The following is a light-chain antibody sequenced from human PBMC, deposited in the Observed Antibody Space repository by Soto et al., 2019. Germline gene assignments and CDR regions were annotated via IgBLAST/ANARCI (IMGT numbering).Light chain of an antibody. Sequence: IVLTQSPATLSLSPGKRSTLSCRASQNISNYLIWYQQKPGQAPRLLIYGASSRATGIPDRFSGSGSGTDFTLTISRLEPEDSAVYYCQQYGSSPWTFGQGTKVDIK. V-gene: IGKV3-20*01. CDR1: QNISNY. CDR2: GAS. J-gene: IGKJ1*01. CDR3: QQYGSSPWT.